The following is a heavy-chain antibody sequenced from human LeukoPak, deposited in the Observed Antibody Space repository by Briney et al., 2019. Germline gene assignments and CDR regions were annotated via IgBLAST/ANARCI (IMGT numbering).Heavy chain of an antibody. J-gene: IGHJ4*02. CDR3: AKDRRSGGWELRPVDDY. CDR1: GFTFSSYG. V-gene: IGHV3-30*02. Sequence: GGSLRLSCAASGFTFSSYGMHWVRQAPGKGLEWVAFIRYDGSNKYYADSVKGRFTISRDNSKNTLYLQMSSLRAEDTAVYYCAKDRRSGGWELRPVDDYWGQGTLVTVSS. D-gene: IGHD1-26*01. CDR2: IRYDGSNK.